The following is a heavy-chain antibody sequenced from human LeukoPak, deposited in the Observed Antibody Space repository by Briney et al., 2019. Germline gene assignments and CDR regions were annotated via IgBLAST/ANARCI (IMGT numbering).Heavy chain of an antibody. CDR1: GFTFSSYA. J-gene: IGHJ4*02. Sequence: GRSLRLSCAASGFTFSSYALHWVRQAPGKGLEWVTAISYDGSNKYYADSVKGRFTISRDNSKSTVYLQMNSLRAQDTAVYYLVAVVAAVLYWGQGTLVTVSS. V-gene: IGHV3-30*04. D-gene: IGHD2-15*01. CDR3: VAVVAAVLY. CDR2: ISYDGSNK.